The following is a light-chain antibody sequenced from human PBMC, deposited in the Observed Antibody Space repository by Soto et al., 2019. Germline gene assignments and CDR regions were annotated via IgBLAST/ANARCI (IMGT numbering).Light chain of an antibody. Sequence: QSVLTQPASVSGSPGQSITISCTGTSSDVGGYNYVSWYQHHPGKAPKLLIYDVSDRPSAVSNRFSGSKSGNTASLTISGLQNEDEADYYCCSYAGHSTFVFGSGTKVTV. J-gene: IGLJ1*01. CDR3: CSYAGHSTFV. CDR2: DVS. V-gene: IGLV2-23*02. CDR1: SSDVGGYNY.